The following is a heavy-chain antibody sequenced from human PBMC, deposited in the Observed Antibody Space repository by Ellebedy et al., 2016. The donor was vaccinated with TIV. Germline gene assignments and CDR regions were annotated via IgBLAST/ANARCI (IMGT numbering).Heavy chain of an antibody. Sequence: MPSETLSLTCAVTGVSISSGHWWSWVRQPPGKGLEWIGEISHSGATFYNPSLKSRISISVDKSRNQFSLHLTSVTSADTAVYYCARQQGRHESSGQHDYWGRGRQVTVS. CDR3: ARQQGRHESSGQHDY. CDR2: ISHSGAT. V-gene: IGHV4-4*02. D-gene: IGHD3-10*01. CDR1: GVSISSGHW. J-gene: IGHJ4*03.